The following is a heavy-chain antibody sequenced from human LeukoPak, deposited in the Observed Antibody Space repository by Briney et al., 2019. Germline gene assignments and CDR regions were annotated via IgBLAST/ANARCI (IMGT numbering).Heavy chain of an antibody. J-gene: IGHJ4*02. CDR2: IYPGDSDT. CDR1: GYRFTNYW. V-gene: IGHV5-51*01. D-gene: IGHD6-13*01. Sequence: GESLKISCKGSGYRFTNYWIGWVRQMPGKGLEWMGIIYPGDSDTRYSPSFQGQVTISADKSISTAYLQWSSLKAADTAIYYCARHEVTAAAGTEFDSWGQGTLVTVSS. CDR3: ARHEVTAAAGTEFDS.